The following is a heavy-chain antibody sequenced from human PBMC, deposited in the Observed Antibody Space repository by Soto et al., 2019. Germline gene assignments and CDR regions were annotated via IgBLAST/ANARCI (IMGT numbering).Heavy chain of an antibody. CDR1: GFTFISHA. CDR3: TKVGRSTVTYQTAFDS. D-gene: IGHD4-17*01. Sequence: PGGSLRLSCAASGFTFISHAMSWVRQAPGKGLEWVSGISGGGTSTYSADSVKGRFTISRDNSQNTLYLQMNSLRVEDTAVYYCTKVGRSTVTYQTAFDSWGQGTLVTVSS. CDR2: ISGGGTST. V-gene: IGHV3-23*01. J-gene: IGHJ4*02.